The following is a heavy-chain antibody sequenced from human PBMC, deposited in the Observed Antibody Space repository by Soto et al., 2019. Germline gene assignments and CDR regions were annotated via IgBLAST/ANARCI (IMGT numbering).Heavy chain of an antibody. V-gene: IGHV3-21*01. CDR3: ARENPIVLMVYAANYGMDV. D-gene: IGHD2-8*01. Sequence: GGSLRLSCAASGFTFSSYSMNWVRQAPGKGLEWVSSISSSSSYIYYADSVKGRFTISRDNAKNSLYLQMNSLRAEDTAVYYCARENPIVLMVYAANYGMDVWGQGTTVTVSS. J-gene: IGHJ6*02. CDR1: GFTFSSYS. CDR2: ISSSSSYI.